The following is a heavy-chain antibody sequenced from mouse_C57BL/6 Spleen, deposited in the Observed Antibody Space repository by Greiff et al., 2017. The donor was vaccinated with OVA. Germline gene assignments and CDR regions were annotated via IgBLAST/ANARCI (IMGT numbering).Heavy chain of an antibody. CDR2: IDPSDSET. D-gene: IGHD6-1*01. Sequence: QVQLQQPGAELVRPGSSVKLSCKASGYTFTSYWMHWVKQRPIQGLEWIGNIDPSDSETHYNQKFKDKATLTVDKSSSTAYMQLSSLTSEDSAVYYCARGGQPLRDYFDYWGQGTTLTVSS. CDR3: ARGGQPLRDYFDY. V-gene: IGHV1-52*01. J-gene: IGHJ2*01. CDR1: GYTFTSYW.